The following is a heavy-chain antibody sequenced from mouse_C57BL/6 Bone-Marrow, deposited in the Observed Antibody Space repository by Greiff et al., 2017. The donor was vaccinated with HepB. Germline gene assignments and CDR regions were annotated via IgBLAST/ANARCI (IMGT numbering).Heavy chain of an antibody. Sequence: QVHVKQSGAELARPGASVKLSCKASGYTFTSYGISWVKQRTGQGLEWIGEIYPRSGNTYYNEKFKGKATLTADKSSSKAYMELRSLTSEDSAVYFCARRDYGNHYYAMDYWGQGTAVTVSS. D-gene: IGHD2-1*01. CDR2: IYPRSGNT. V-gene: IGHV1-81*01. CDR3: ARRDYGNHYYAMDY. CDR1: GYTFTSYG. J-gene: IGHJ4*01.